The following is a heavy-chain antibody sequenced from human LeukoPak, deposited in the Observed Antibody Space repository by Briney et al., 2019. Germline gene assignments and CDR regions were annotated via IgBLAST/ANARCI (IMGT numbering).Heavy chain of an antibody. V-gene: IGHV4-59*01. Sequence: SETLPLTCTVSGGSISSYYWSWIRQPPGKGLEWIGYIYYSGSTNYNPSLKSRVTISVDTSKNQFSLKLSSVTAADTAVYYCARAVAVAVMDAFDIWGQGTMVTVSS. D-gene: IGHD6-19*01. J-gene: IGHJ3*02. CDR2: IYYSGST. CDR1: GGSISSYY. CDR3: ARAVAVAVMDAFDI.